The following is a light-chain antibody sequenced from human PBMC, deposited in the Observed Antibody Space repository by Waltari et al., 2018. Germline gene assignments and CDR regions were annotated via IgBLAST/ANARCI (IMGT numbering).Light chain of an antibody. V-gene: IGKV3-20*01. CDR3: QLYGNSPRYS. CDR1: QAVSRSY. CDR2: GAS. J-gene: IGKJ2*01. Sequence: EIVLTQSPGTLSLSPGEGASLSCRASQAVSRSYIAWYQQKPGQAPRLLIYGASSRAPGLPDRFRGSGSGTDFTLTISRLEPEDFAVYYCQLYGNSPRYSFGQGTRLEIK.